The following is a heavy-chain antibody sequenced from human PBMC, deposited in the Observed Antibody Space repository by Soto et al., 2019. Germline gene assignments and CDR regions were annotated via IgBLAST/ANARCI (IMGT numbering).Heavy chain of an antibody. J-gene: IGHJ2*01. Sequence: EVQLLESGGGLVQPGGSLRLACVASGFTFSNYAMSWVRQAPGKGLEWVSSISGNGGNIDYADSVKGRLTISRDNSKNPLYLQMSYLRAEDTAVYYCAKAVAGDWYFDLWGRGTLVTVSS. CDR2: ISGNGGNI. CDR3: AKAVAGDWYFDL. CDR1: GFTFSNYA. D-gene: IGHD6-19*01. V-gene: IGHV3-23*01.